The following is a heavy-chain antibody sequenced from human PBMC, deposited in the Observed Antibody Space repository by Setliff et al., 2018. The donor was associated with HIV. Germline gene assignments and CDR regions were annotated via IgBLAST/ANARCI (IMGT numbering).Heavy chain of an antibody. D-gene: IGHD3-10*01. Sequence: GASVKVSCKASGYTFTKYDINWVRQATGQGLEWMGWMNPNSGNAEYAQRFQCRVTLTRNTSISTAYMELSSLTSEDTAVYYCARGVTLVRGGRGDIWGQGTMVTVSS. V-gene: IGHV1-8*03. CDR3: ARGVTLVRGGRGDI. J-gene: IGHJ3*02. CDR2: MNPNSGNA. CDR1: GYTFTKYD.